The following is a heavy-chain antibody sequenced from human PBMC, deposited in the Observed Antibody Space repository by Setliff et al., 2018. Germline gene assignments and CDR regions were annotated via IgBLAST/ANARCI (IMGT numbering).Heavy chain of an antibody. CDR1: GFTFNTYL. D-gene: IGHD3-10*02. J-gene: IGHJ6*03. CDR3: VRDDVRGYYMDV. Sequence: LRLSCAASGFTFNTYLMNWVRQAPGKGLEWVSHIRDTGTTVHYADSVKGRFTISRDNAKNSLYLQMNSLRAEDTAVYYCVRDDVRGYYMDVWGKGTTVTVSS. V-gene: IGHV3-48*01. CDR2: IRDTGTTV.